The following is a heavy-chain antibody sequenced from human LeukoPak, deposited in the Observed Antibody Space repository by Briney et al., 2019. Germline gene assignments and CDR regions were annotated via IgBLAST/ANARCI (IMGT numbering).Heavy chain of an antibody. CDR3: QAEDGIRYFDWPPPYNWFDP. D-gene: IGHD3-9*01. J-gene: IGHJ5*02. Sequence: PGRPLRLSCAASGFTFSSYGMHWVRQAPGKGLEWVAVISYDGSNKYYADSVKGRFTISRDNSKNTLYLQMNSLRAEDTAVFFCQAEDGIRYFDWPPPYNWFDPWGQGTLVTVSS. V-gene: IGHV3-30*03. CDR1: GFTFSSYG. CDR2: ISYDGSNK.